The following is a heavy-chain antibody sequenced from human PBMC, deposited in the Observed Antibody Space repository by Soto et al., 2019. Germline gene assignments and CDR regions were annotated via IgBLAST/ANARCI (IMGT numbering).Heavy chain of an antibody. D-gene: IGHD4-4*01. Sequence: VKVSCKASGYPFSDNQIHWLRRAPGQGLEWMGRINPKSDDTNYAQKFQGRVTMTRDTSIDTAYLELTGLTSDDTATYYCARKHSLDYIRWGLDPWGQGTLVTVSS. J-gene: IGHJ5*02. V-gene: IGHV1-2*02. CDR3: ARKHSLDYIRWGLDP. CDR2: INPKSDDT. CDR1: GYPFSDNQ.